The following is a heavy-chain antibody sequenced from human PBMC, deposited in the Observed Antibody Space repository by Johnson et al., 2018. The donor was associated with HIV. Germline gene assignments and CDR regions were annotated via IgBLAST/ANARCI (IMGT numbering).Heavy chain of an antibody. V-gene: IGHV3-30-3*02. Sequence: QVQLVESGGGVVQPGRSLRLSCAASGFTFSTYTMHWVRQAPGKGLEWVTVISYDGSNKYYADSVKSRFTISRDNSKNTLYLQMNSLRAEDTAVYYCAKRPGGDGSHEVGFDIWGQGTMVTVSS. D-gene: IGHD3-10*01. CDR3: AKRPGGDGSHEVGFDI. CDR1: GFTFSTYT. J-gene: IGHJ3*02. CDR2: ISYDGSNK.